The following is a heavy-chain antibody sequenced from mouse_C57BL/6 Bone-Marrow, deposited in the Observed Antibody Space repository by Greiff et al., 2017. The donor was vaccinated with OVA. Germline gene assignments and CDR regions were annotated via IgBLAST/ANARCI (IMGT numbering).Heavy chain of an antibody. Sequence: EVHLVESGGGLVKPGGSLKLSCAASGFTFSDYGMHWVRQAPEKGLEWVAYISSGSSTIYYADTVKGRFTIFRNNAKNTLFLQMTSLRSEDAAMYYCARLLHYYAMDYWGQGTSVTVSS. D-gene: IGHD1-1*01. CDR3: ARLLHYYAMDY. CDR1: GFTFSDYG. J-gene: IGHJ4*01. CDR2: ISSGSSTI. V-gene: IGHV5-17*01.